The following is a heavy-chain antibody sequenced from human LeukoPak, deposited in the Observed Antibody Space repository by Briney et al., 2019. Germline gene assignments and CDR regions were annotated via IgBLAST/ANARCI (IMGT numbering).Heavy chain of an antibody. CDR3: AIDRDRAEFYFDY. V-gene: IGHV3-33*01. D-gene: IGHD1-14*01. CDR2: IWYDGYNK. CDR1: GFTFSDYG. Sequence: GGSLRLSCTASGFTFSDYGMHWVRQAPGKGLEWVAIIWYDGYNKYYADSVRGRFTISRDNSKNTVYVQMNNLRAEDTAVYYCAIDRDRAEFYFDYWGQGTLVTVSS. J-gene: IGHJ4*02.